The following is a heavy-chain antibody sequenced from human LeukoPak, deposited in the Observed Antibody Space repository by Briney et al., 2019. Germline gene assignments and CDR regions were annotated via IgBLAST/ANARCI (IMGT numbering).Heavy chain of an antibody. V-gene: IGHV4-38-2*02. CDR3: ARDVSYSGSYGYYFDY. D-gene: IGHD1-26*01. CDR1: GYSISSAYY. CDR2: IYHSGST. Sequence: SETLSLTCTVSGYSISSAYYWGWIRQPPGKGLEWIGSIYHSGSTYYNPSLMSRDTISIDTSKNQFSMKLYSVIAADAAVYYCARDVSYSGSYGYYFDYWGQGTLVTVSS. J-gene: IGHJ4*02.